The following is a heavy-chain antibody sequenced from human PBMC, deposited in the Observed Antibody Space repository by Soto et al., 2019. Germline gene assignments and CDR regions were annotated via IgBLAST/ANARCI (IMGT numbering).Heavy chain of an antibody. Sequence: EVQRVESGGGLVQPGGSLRLSCAASGFTVSSNYRSWVRQAPGKGLEWVSVIFTGGSTYYADSVKGRFTISRHSSMNTVYLQMDSLRAEDTAVYYCARDRQSSGWLDAFDIWGQGTMVTVSS. CDR2: IFTGGST. D-gene: IGHD6-19*01. CDR3: ARDRQSSGWLDAFDI. CDR1: GFTVSSNY. J-gene: IGHJ3*02. V-gene: IGHV3-53*04.